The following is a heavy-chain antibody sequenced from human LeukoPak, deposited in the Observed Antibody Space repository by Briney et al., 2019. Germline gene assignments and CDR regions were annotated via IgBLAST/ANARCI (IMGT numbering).Heavy chain of an antibody. V-gene: IGHV4-39*07. D-gene: IGHD3-22*01. CDR2: IYYSGST. J-gene: IGHJ4*02. CDR1: GGSISTSSYY. Sequence: SETLSLTCTVSGGSISTSSYYWGWIRQPPGKGLEWVGSIYYSGSTYYNPSLKSRVTISVDTSKNQFSLKLSSVTAADTAVYYCARVTGYMIEDYFDSWGQGTLVTVSS. CDR3: ARVTGYMIEDYFDS.